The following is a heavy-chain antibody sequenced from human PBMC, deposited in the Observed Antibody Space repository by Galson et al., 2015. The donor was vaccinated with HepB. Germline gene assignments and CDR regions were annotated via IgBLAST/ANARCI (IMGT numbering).Heavy chain of an antibody. CDR2: INPDSGGT. V-gene: IGHV1-2*06. D-gene: IGHD3-10*01. Sequence: SVKVSCKASGYTFAGYYIHWVRQAPGQGLEWMGRINPDSGGTNFAQKFQGRVTMTRDTSIAIAYMELSRLTSDDTAMYYCARGAPGPAYAMVGAISADYFKSWGQGTLVTVSS. J-gene: IGHJ1*01. CDR3: ARGAPGPAYAMVGAISADYFKS. CDR1: GYTFAGYY.